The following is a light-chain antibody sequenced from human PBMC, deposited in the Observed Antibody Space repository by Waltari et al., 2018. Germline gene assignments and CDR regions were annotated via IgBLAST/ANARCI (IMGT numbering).Light chain of an antibody. CDR1: QSLLHSNGYNY. CDR2: LGS. Sequence: DIVMTQSPLSLPVTPGEPASISCRSSQSLLHSNGYNYLDWYLQKPGQSPQLLIYLGSNRASGVPDRFSDSGSGIDFTLKITRVEAEDVGVYYCMQALQTPNTFGQGTKLEIK. V-gene: IGKV2-28*01. J-gene: IGKJ2*01. CDR3: MQALQTPNT.